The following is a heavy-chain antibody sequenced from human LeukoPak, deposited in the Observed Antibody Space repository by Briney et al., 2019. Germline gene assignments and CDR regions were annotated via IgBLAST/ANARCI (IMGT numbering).Heavy chain of an antibody. D-gene: IGHD6-19*01. Sequence: SETLSLTCTVSGGSVSRSPYYWGWIRQPPGKGLEWIGNIYYSGSTYYNPSLKSRVTISVDTSKNEFSLKLSSVTAADTAVYYCARAVGQWLANGYYYYMDVWGKGTTVTVSS. CDR1: GGSVSRSPYY. CDR3: ARAVGQWLANGYYYYMDV. CDR2: IYYSGST. V-gene: IGHV4-39*07. J-gene: IGHJ6*03.